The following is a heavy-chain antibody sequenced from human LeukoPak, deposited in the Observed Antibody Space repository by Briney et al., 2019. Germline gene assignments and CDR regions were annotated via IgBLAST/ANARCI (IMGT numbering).Heavy chain of an antibody. V-gene: IGHV1-18*01. CDR3: ARVGRSPYYYYYMDV. CDR2: ISSYNGNT. CDR1: GYTFTSYG. D-gene: IGHD2-15*01. Sequence: ASVKVSCKVSGYTFTSYGISWVRQAPGQGLEWMGWISSYNGNTNYAQKFQGRVTITADKSTSTAYMELSSLRSEDTAVYYCARVGRSPYYYYYMDVWGKGTTVTVSS. J-gene: IGHJ6*03.